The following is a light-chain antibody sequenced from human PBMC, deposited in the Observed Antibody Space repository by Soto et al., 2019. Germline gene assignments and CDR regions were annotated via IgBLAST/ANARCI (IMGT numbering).Light chain of an antibody. CDR2: DAS. CDR3: QQRSSWPPFP. Sequence: EIVLTQSPATLSLSPGERATLSCRASQSVGNSLAWYQHKPGQAPRLLNYDASKRATGIPPRFTGSGSGPDFTLTISSLDPEDFAVYYCQQRSSWPPFPFGQGTKLQIK. CDR1: QSVGNS. J-gene: IGKJ2*01. V-gene: IGKV3-11*01.